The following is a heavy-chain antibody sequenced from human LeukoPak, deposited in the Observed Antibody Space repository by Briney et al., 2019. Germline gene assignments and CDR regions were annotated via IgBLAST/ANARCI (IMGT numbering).Heavy chain of an antibody. Sequence: PSETLSLTCTVSGGSISSYYWNWVRQPPGKGLEWIGYIYYSGSTNYNPSLKSRVTISVDTSKNQFSLKLSSVTAADTAVYYCARDNGSGSYSWEAYAFDIWGQGTMVTVSS. CDR3: ARDNGSGSYSWEAYAFDI. CDR1: GGSISSYY. D-gene: IGHD3-10*01. V-gene: IGHV4-59*01. J-gene: IGHJ3*02. CDR2: IYYSGST.